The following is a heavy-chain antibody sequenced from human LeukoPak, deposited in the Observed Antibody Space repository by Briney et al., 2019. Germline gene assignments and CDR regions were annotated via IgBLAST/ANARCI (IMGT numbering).Heavy chain of an antibody. Sequence: PGRSLRLSCAASGFTFSGSAMHWVRQASGKGLEWVGRIRSKANSYATAYAASVKGRFTISRDDSKNTAYLQMNSLKTEDTAVYYCTRQNADAFDIWGQGTMVTVSS. V-gene: IGHV3-73*01. CDR2: IRSKANSYAT. CDR1: GFTFSGSA. J-gene: IGHJ3*02. CDR3: TRQNADAFDI.